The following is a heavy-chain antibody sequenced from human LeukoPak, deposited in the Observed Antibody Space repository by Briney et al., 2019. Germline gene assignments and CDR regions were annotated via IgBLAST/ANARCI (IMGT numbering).Heavy chain of an antibody. CDR3: ARETEGLGAYFDY. J-gene: IGHJ4*02. Sequence: SETLSLTCTVSGGSISSHYWSWIRQPPGKGLEWIGYIYYSGSTNYNPSLKSRVTISVDTSKNQFSLKLSSVTAADTAVYYCARETEGLGAYFDYWGQGTLVTVSS. CDR2: IYYSGST. CDR1: GGSISSHY. D-gene: IGHD1-26*01. V-gene: IGHV4-59*11.